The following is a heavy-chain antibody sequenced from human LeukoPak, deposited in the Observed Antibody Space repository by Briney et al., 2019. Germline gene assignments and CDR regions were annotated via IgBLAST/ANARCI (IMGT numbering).Heavy chain of an antibody. D-gene: IGHD2-21*02. CDR2: ITPIFRTP. CDR1: GGTFSSTT. V-gene: IGHV1-69*13. Sequence: SVKVSCKASGGTFSSTTINWVRQAPGQGLEWMGGITPIFRTPNYAQKFQGRVTITAVESMSTAYMELSSLRSEDTDVYYCARGWLAETTVVTPYNYWGQGTLVTVSS. CDR3: ARGWLAETTVVTPYNY. J-gene: IGHJ4*02.